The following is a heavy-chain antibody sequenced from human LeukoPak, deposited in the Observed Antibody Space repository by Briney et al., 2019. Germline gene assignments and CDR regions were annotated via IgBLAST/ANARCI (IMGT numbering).Heavy chain of an antibody. D-gene: IGHD6-19*01. CDR3: ARRMEGIAVAGTVRDYFDY. J-gene: IGHJ4*02. Sequence: SETLSLTCTVSGGSISSGGYYWSWIRQHPGKGLEWIGYIYYSGSTYYNPSLKSRVTISVDTSKNQFSLKLSSVTAADTAVYYCARRMEGIAVAGTVRDYFDYWGQGTLVTVSS. CDR2: IYYSGST. CDR1: GGSISSGGYY. V-gene: IGHV4-31*03.